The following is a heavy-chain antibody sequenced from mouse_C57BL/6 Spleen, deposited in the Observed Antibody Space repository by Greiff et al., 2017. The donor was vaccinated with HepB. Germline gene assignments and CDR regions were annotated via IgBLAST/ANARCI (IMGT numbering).Heavy chain of an antibody. D-gene: IGHD2-1*01. V-gene: IGHV1-4*01. Sequence: QVQLQQSGAELARPGASVKMSCKASGYTFTSYTMHWVKQRPGQGLEWIGYINPSSGYTKYNQKFKDKATLTADKSSSTAYMQLSSLTSEDSAVYYCAIRGGNYDLFLMDYWGQGTSVTVSS. CDR3: AIRGGNYDLFLMDY. CDR2: INPSSGYT. J-gene: IGHJ4*01. CDR1: GYTFTSYT.